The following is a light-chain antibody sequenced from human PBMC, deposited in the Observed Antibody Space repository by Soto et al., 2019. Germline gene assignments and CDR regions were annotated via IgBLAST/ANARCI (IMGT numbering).Light chain of an antibody. CDR2: GAS. CDR3: LQSYRTPLT. J-gene: IGKJ4*01. Sequence: DIHMPQSPSSLCASVGARVTITCRASQSINNYLSWYQQKPGKAPNLLIFGASTLQSGVPSRFSGSGSGTDFTLTISSLQPEDFATYYCLQSYRTPLTFGGGTKVDIK. V-gene: IGKV1-39*01. CDR1: QSINNY.